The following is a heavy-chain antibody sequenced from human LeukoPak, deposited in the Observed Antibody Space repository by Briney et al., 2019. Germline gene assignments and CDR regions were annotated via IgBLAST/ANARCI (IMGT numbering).Heavy chain of an antibody. Sequence: PGGSLSLSCDISGFSFSSFGMSWVRLSPEEGMEWIAYISGSRTTRRTINKADSVKGRFNISRDSSLHLQMKSLRPEDTAVYYCVRTFRTSAVFMRDYHYYYYMDVWGKGTTVTVSS. J-gene: IGHJ6*03. CDR3: VRTFRTSAVFMRDYHYYYYMDV. V-gene: IGHV3-48*01. D-gene: IGHD1-14*01. CDR2: ISGSRTTRRTI. CDR1: GFSFSSFG.